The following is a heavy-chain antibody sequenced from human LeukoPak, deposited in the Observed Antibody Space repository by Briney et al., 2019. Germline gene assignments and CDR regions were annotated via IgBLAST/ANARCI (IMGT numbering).Heavy chain of an antibody. Sequence: SETLSLTCTVSGGSISSGSYYWSWIRQPPGKGLEWIGYIYYSGSTNYNPSLKSRVTISVDTSKNQFSLKLSSVTAADTAVYYCARAYYDFWSGYQEYAFDIWGQGTMVTVSS. CDR3: ARAYYDFWSGYQEYAFDI. CDR2: IYYSGST. D-gene: IGHD3-3*01. V-gene: IGHV4-61*01. J-gene: IGHJ3*02. CDR1: GGSISSGSYY.